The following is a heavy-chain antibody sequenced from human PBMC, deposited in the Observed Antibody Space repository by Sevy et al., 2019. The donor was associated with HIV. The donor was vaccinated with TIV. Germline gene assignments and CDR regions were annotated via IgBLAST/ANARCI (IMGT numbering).Heavy chain of an antibody. Sequence: GGSLRLSCAASGFTFNSYAMSWVRQAPGKGLEWVSSITGSGGTTYFADSVKGRFIISRDNSKNTLYLQMNSLRAEDTALYYCAKDGVYGGHFEHFQHWGQGTLVTVSS. CDR2: ITGSGGTT. CDR1: GFTFNSYA. J-gene: IGHJ1*01. D-gene: IGHD4-17*01. V-gene: IGHV3-23*01. CDR3: AKDGVYGGHFEHFQH.